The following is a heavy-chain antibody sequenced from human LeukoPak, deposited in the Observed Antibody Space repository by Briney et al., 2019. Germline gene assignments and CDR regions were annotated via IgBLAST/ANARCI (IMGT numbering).Heavy chain of an antibody. Sequence: GASVKVSCKASGGTFSSYAISWVRQAPGQGLEWMGGIIPIFGTANYAQKFQGRVTITADESTSTAYMELSSLRSEDTAVYYCARGAPSPTVTTLYYYYYMDVWGKGTTVTVSS. CDR2: IIPIFGTA. CDR3: ARGAPSPTVTTLYYYYYMDV. CDR1: GGTFSSYA. J-gene: IGHJ6*03. D-gene: IGHD4-17*01. V-gene: IGHV1-69*01.